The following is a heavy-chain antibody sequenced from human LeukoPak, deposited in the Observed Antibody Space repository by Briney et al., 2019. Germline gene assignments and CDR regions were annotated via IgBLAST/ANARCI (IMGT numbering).Heavy chain of an antibody. CDR2: INHTGST. V-gene: IGHV4-34*01. CDR3: ARGHVGSCAYYYYYGMDV. J-gene: IGHJ6*02. D-gene: IGHD6-6*01. CDR1: GGSFSGYY. Sequence: PSETLSLTCAVYGGSFSGYYWSWIRQPPKKGLEWIGEINHTGSTNYNPSLKSRVTISVDTSKNQFSLKVRSVTAADTAVYYCARGHVGSCAYYYYYGMDVWGQGTTVTVSS.